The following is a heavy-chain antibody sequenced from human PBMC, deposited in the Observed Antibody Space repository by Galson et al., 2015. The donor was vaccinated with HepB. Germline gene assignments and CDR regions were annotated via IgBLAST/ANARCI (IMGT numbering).Heavy chain of an antibody. CDR1: GYTFTSYG. CDR3: ARDRVAASGDFDC. Sequence: SVKVSCKASGYTFTSYGITWVRQAPGQGLEWMGWISAYTGNTHYAQKLQGRVTMTTDTSTSTAYVELRSLRSDDTAVYYCARDRVAASGDFDCWGQGTLVTVSS. V-gene: IGHV1-18*04. CDR2: ISAYTGNT. J-gene: IGHJ4*02. D-gene: IGHD3-10*01.